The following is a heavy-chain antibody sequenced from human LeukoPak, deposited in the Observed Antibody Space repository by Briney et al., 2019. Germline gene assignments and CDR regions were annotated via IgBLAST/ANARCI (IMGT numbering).Heavy chain of an antibody. Sequence: GGSLRLSCAASGFSFGGYTMHWVRQAPGKGLEWVSLISWNGYSTSYGDSVKGRFTISRDNNKNSLYLQMNSLRTEDTALYYCARDSSGSLDYWGQGTLVTVSS. CDR2: ISWNGYST. V-gene: IGHV3-43*01. CDR1: GFSFGGYT. J-gene: IGHJ4*02. CDR3: ARDSSGSLDY. D-gene: IGHD1-26*01.